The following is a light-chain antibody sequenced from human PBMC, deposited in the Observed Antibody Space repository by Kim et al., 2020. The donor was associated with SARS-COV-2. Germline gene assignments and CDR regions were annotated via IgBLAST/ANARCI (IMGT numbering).Light chain of an antibody. CDR3: QQYNNWPGT. CDR1: QSVSSN. Sequence: SVSPGESATLSCRASQSVSSNLAWYQQKPGQAPRLLIYGASIRATGIPARFSGSGSGTEFTLTISILQSEDFAVYYCQQYNNWPGTFGQGTKLEI. J-gene: IGKJ2*01. CDR2: GAS. V-gene: IGKV3D-15*03.